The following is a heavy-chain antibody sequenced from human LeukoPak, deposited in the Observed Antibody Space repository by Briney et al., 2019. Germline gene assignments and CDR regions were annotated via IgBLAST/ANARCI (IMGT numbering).Heavy chain of an antibody. J-gene: IGHJ4*02. CDR1: GFIFSNYA. CDR3: VKGPRPDITVAHTVEN. CDR2: ISSRGDST. D-gene: IGHD6-19*01. V-gene: IGHV3-23*01. Sequence: GGSLRLSCAASGFIFSNYAMSWVRQVPGRGLEWVSTISSRGDSTYVADSVKGRFTISRDSSKNSLYLQMNTVRAEDTAVYYCVKGPRPDITVAHTVENWGQGTLVTVSS.